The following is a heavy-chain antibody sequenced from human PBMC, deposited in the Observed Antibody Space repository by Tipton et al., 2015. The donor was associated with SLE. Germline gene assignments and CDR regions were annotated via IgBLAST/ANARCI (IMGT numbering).Heavy chain of an antibody. D-gene: IGHD3-10*01. J-gene: IGHJ2*01. V-gene: IGHV3-74*01. CDR1: GFTLSSYW. Sequence: SLRLSCAASGFTLSSYWMHWVRQAPGKGLVWFSRINSDGSSTRFADSVKGRITISRDNAKNTLYLQMNSLRAEDTAVYYCARENGSYWYFDLWGRGTLVTVSS. CDR3: ARENGSYWYFDL. CDR2: INSDGSST.